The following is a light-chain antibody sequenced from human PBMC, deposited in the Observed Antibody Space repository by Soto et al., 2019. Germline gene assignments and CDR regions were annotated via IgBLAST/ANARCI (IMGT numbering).Light chain of an antibody. Sequence: EIVSTQSPATLSLSPGERATLSCRASQSVSSYLAWYQQKPGQAPRLLIYDASNRAPGIPARFSGSGSGTDFTLTISSLEPEDFEVYYCQQRSNWPRWTFGQGTKV. V-gene: IGKV3-11*01. CDR1: QSVSSY. J-gene: IGKJ1*01. CDR2: DAS. CDR3: QQRSNWPRWT.